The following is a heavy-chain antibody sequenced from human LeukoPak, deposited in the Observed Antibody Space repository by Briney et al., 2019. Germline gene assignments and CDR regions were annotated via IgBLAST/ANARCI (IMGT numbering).Heavy chain of an antibody. V-gene: IGHV4-59*08. Sequence: SETLSLTCTVSGGSISSYYWSWIRQPPGKGLEWIGYIYYSGSTNYNPSLKSRVTISVDTSKNQFSLKLSSVTAADTAVYYCARQEDPRYEGYGRGYVGGWFDPWGQGTLVTVSS. J-gene: IGHJ5*02. D-gene: IGHD5-18*01. CDR3: ARQEDPRYEGYGRGYVGGWFDP. CDR1: GGSISSYY. CDR2: IYYSGST.